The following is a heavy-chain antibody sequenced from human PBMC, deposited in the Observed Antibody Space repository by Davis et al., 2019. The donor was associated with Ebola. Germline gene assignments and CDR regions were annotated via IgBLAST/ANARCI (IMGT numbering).Heavy chain of an antibody. CDR3: ARDLPHYDSSGSWFDP. Sequence: GGSLRLSCAASGFTFEDYTMTWVRQAPRKGLEWVSAITGRGGHIYYADSVKGRFTISRDNLRNTLYLQMNSLRAEDTAVYYCARDLPHYDSSGSWFDPWGQGTLVTVSS. CDR1: GFTFEDYT. CDR2: ITGRGGHI. D-gene: IGHD3-22*01. J-gene: IGHJ5*02. V-gene: IGHV3-23*01.